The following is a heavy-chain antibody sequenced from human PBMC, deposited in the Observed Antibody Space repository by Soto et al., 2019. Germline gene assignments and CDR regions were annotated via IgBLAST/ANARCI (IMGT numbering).Heavy chain of an antibody. CDR1: GYTFTSYD. D-gene: IGHD2-15*01. CDR2: MNPNSANT. V-gene: IGHV1-8*01. CDR3: ATEVVRGMDV. Sequence: QVQLVQSGAEVKKPGASVKVSCKASGYTFTSYDINWVRQATGQGLEWMGWMNPNSANTGYAQKFQGRVTMTRNPSITTAYMELSSLRSEPTAVYYCATEVVRGMDVWGQGTTVTVSS. J-gene: IGHJ6*02.